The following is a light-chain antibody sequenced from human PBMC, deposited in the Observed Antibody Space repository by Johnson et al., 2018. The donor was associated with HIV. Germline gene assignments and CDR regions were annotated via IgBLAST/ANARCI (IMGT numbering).Light chain of an antibody. J-gene: IGLJ1*01. Sequence: QSVLTQPPSVSVAPGQKVTISCSGSSSNIGNNYVSWYQQLPGTAPKLIIYDNNKRPSGIPDRFSGSKSGTSATLGITGLQTGDEADYYCGTWDNSLTPDGVFGTGTKVTVL. CDR2: DNN. CDR1: SSNIGNNY. V-gene: IGLV1-51*01. CDR3: GTWDNSLTPDGV.